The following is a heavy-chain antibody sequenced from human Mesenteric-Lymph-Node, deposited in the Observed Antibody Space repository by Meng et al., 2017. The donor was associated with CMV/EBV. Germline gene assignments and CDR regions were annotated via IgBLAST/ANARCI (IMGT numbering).Heavy chain of an antibody. CDR3: AKDQGAIFGVVPYDS. V-gene: IGHV3-23*01. CDR1: GVIFGNYA. CDR2: ITGGGGNT. D-gene: IGHD3-3*01. Sequence: SGVIFGNYAMSWVRQAPGKGLEFVAGITGGGGNTYYEDSVRGRFTVSRDNSKNMLFLQMDSLRAEDTALYYCAKDQGAIFGVVPYDSWGQGTLVTVSS. J-gene: IGHJ4*02.